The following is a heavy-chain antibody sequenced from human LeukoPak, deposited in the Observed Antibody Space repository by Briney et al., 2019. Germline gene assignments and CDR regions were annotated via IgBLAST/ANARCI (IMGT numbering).Heavy chain of an antibody. J-gene: IGHJ3*02. CDR1: GGSMSPHY. CDR2: IYHSGET. CDR3: ARDRLLLWFGGEKELDDALDI. Sequence: SETLSLTCTVSGGSMSPHYWTWIRQSPGKGLEWIGYIYHSGETNFDPSLRSRVTISIDRTMSQFSLSLSSVTAADTAVYYCARDRLLLWFGGEKELDDALDIWGQGTMVTVSS. V-gene: IGHV4-59*11. D-gene: IGHD3-10*01.